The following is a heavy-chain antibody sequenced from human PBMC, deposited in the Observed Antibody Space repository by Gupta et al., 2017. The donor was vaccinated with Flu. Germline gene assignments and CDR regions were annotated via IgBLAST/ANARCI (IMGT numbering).Heavy chain of an antibody. Sequence: QVQLVESGGGVVQPGRSLRLSCAASGFTFSSYGMHWVRQAPGKGLEWVAVISYDGSNKYYADSVKGRFTISRDNSKNTLYLQMNSLRAEDTAVYYCAKDYGVITTYPDYWGQGTLVTVSS. CDR1: GFTFSSYG. V-gene: IGHV3-30*18. J-gene: IGHJ4*02. CDR3: AKDYGVITTYPDY. D-gene: IGHD3-22*01. CDR2: ISYDGSNK.